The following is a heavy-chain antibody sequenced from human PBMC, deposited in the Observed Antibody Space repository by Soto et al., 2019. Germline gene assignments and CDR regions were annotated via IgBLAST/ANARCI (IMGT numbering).Heavy chain of an antibody. CDR2: IIPIVRTQ. Sequence: SVKVSCKASGGTFSNYEITWVRKAPGQGLEWMGGIIPIVRTQSNAQELQGRDTITADKSTSTAYMELSSLRSEDTAGYYCASEGLVGTVLEWLQTRKYYFEYWGEGSLVNVSS. CDR1: GGTFSNYE. V-gene: IGHV1-69*06. CDR3: ASEGLVGTVLEWLQTRKYYFEY. D-gene: IGHD3-3*01. J-gene: IGHJ4*02.